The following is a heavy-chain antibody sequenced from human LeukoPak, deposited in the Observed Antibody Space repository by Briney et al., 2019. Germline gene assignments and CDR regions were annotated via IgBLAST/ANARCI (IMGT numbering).Heavy chain of an antibody. J-gene: IGHJ4*02. Sequence: SETLSLTCTVSDDSISDYYRGWIRQPPGKGLEWIGYFYNSGRSTYNPSLKSRVAISADTSKNHFSLKLNSVTTADTAVYYCTRGAGWLIDYWGQGILVTVSS. V-gene: IGHV4-59*01. CDR1: DDSISDYY. CDR3: TRGAGWLIDY. CDR2: FYNSGRS. D-gene: IGHD3-16*01.